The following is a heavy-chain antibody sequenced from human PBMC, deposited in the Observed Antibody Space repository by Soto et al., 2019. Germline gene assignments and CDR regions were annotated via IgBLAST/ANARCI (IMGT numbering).Heavy chain of an antibody. CDR2: ISSSSSTI. V-gene: IGHV3-48*02. CDR1: GFTFSSYS. J-gene: IGHJ5*02. D-gene: IGHD3-3*01. Sequence: EVQLVESGGGLVQPGGSLRLSCAASGFTFSSYSMNWVRQAPGKGLEWVSYISSSSSTIYYADSVKGRFTISRDNAKNSLYLQMNSLRDEDTAVYYCARESRFLEWLSLNWFDPWGHGTLVTVSS. CDR3: ARESRFLEWLSLNWFDP.